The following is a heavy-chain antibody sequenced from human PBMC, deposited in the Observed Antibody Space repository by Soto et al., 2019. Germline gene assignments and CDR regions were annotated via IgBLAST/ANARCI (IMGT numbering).Heavy chain of an antibody. CDR3: AKSGGVSFGVVIRDPYFDY. Sequence: ASVKVSCKASGYTFTGYYMHWVRQAPGQGLEWMGWINPNSGGTNYAQKFQGWVTMTRDTSISTAYMELSRLRSDDTAVYYCAKSGGVSFGVVIRDPYFDYWGQGTLVTISS. J-gene: IGHJ4*02. CDR2: INPNSGGT. CDR1: GYTFTGYY. V-gene: IGHV1-2*04. D-gene: IGHD3-3*01.